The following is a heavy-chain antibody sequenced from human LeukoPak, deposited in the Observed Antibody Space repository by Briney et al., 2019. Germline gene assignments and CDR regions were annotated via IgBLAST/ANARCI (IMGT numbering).Heavy chain of an antibody. CDR1: GFTFSSYS. V-gene: IGHV3-21*01. D-gene: IGHD4-23*01. CDR3: ARAAPNYGGNSWFDY. J-gene: IGHJ4*02. Sequence: GGSLRLSCAASGFTFSSYSMNWVRQAPGKGLEWVSSISSSSSYIYYADSVKGRFAISRDNAKNSLYLQMNSLRAEDTAVYYCARAAPNYGGNSWFDYWGQGTLVTVSS. CDR2: ISSSSSYI.